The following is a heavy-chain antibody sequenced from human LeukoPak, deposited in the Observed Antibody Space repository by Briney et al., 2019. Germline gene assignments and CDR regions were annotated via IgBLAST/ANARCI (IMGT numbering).Heavy chain of an antibody. CDR2: ISSSGSTI. D-gene: IGHD3-10*02. Sequence: GGSLRLSCAASGFTFSSYEMNWVRQAPGKGLEWVSYISSSGSTIYYADSVKGRFPISRDNAKNSLYLQMNSLRAEDTAICYCAELGITMIGGVWGKGTTVTISS. CDR3: AELGITMIGGV. J-gene: IGHJ6*04. V-gene: IGHV3-48*03. CDR1: GFTFSSYE.